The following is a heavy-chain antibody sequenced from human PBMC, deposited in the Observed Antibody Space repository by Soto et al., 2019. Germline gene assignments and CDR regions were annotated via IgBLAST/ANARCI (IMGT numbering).Heavy chain of an antibody. CDR3: ARSWLMVYAIEAGWFDP. CDR1: GGTFSSYA. CDR2: IIPIFGTA. J-gene: IGHJ5*02. D-gene: IGHD2-8*01. Sequence: QVQLVQSGAEVKKPGSSVKVSCKASGGTFSSYAISWVRQAPGQGLEWMGGIIPIFGTANYAQKFQGRVTITADESTSTAYMELSRLRSEDTAVYYCARSWLMVYAIEAGWFDPWGQGTLVTVSS. V-gene: IGHV1-69*01.